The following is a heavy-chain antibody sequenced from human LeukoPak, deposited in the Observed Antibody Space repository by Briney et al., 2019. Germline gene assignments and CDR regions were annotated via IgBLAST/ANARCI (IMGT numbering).Heavy chain of an antibody. Sequence: GGSLRLSCAASGFTSSSYAMSWVRQAPGKGLEWVSAISGSGGSTYYADSVKGRFTISRDNSKNTLYLQMNSLRAEDTAVYYCAKDHIRYYDYVWGSYRFDYWGQGTLVTVSS. CDR2: ISGSGGST. D-gene: IGHD3-16*02. CDR3: AKDHIRYYDYVWGSYRFDY. J-gene: IGHJ4*02. V-gene: IGHV3-23*01. CDR1: GFTSSSYA.